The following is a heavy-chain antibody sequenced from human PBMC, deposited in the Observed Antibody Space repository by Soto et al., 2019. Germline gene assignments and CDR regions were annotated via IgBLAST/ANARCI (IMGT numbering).Heavy chain of an antibody. Sequence: AASVKVSCKASGYTFTSYAMHWVRQAPGQRLEWMGWINAGNGNTKYSQKFQGRVTITRDTSASTAYMELSSLRSEDTAVYYCARDHSSVTAMPQNYYYYYGMDVWGQGTTVTVSS. CDR3: ARDHSSVTAMPQNYYYYYGMDV. J-gene: IGHJ6*02. CDR2: INAGNGNT. D-gene: IGHD5-18*01. V-gene: IGHV1-3*01. CDR1: GYTFTSYA.